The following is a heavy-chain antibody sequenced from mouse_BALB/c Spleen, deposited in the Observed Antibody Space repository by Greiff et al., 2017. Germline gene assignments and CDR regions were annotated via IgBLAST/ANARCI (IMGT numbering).Heavy chain of an antibody. CDR3: TRPGSDDYDRFAY. Sequence: EVQWVESGGGLVQPGGSMKLSCVASGFTFSNYWMNWVRQSPEKGLEWVAEIRLKSNNYATHYAESVKGRFTISRDDSKSSVYLQMNNLRAEDTGIYYCTRPGSDDYDRFAYWGQGTLVTVSA. CDR2: IRLKSNNYAT. J-gene: IGHJ3*01. V-gene: IGHV6-6*02. D-gene: IGHD2-4*01. CDR1: GFTFSNYW.